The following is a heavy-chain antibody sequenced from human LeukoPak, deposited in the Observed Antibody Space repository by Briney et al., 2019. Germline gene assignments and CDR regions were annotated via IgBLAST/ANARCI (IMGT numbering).Heavy chain of an antibody. J-gene: IGHJ3*02. CDR2: IYYSGST. CDR3: ARDRGFDAFDI. D-gene: IGHD3-22*01. Sequence: PSETLSLTCTVSGGSISRYYWSWIRQPPGKGLEWIGYIYYSGSTNYNPSLKSRVTISVDTSKNQFSLKLSSVTAADTAVYYCARDRGFDAFDIWGQGTMVTVSS. CDR1: GGSISRYY. V-gene: IGHV4-59*01.